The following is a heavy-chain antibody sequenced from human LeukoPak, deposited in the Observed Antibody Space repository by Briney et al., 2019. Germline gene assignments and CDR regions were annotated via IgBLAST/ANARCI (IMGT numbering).Heavy chain of an antibody. Sequence: PGGSLRLSCAASGFTFSSYSMSWVRQAPGKGLEWVAAISGSSSGTFYADPVKGRLTISRDNSKNTLYLEMNSLRAEDTAVYYCAKNLGYSLDYWGREPWSPSPQ. J-gene: IGHJ4*02. CDR3: AKNLGYSLDY. CDR1: GFTFSSYS. D-gene: IGHD2-15*01. V-gene: IGHV3-23*01. CDR2: ISGSSSGT.